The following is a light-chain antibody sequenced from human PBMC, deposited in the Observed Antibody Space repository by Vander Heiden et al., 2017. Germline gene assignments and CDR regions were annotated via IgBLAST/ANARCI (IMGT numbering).Light chain of an antibody. V-gene: IGKV1-9*01. Sequence: DIQLTQSPSFLSASVRDRVTIPCRASQGISSYLAWSQQKPGKAPKLLIYAASTLQSGVPSRFSGSQSGTEFTLTISSLQPEDFATYYCQQLNSYPPTFGGGTKVEIK. J-gene: IGKJ4*01. CDR1: QGISSY. CDR2: AAS. CDR3: QQLNSYPPT.